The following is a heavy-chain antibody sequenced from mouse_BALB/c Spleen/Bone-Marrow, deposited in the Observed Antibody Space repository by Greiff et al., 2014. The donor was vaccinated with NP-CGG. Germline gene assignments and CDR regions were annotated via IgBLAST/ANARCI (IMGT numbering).Heavy chain of an antibody. J-gene: IGHJ3*01. CDR3: AIYYYGSSGFAY. CDR2: IDPANGNT. Sequence: EVMLVESGAELVKPGASVKLSCTASGFNIKDTYMHWVKQRPEQGLEWIGRIDPANGNTKYDPKFQGKATITVDTSSNTAYLQLSSLTSEDTAVYYCAIYYYGSSGFAYWGQGTLVTVSA. D-gene: IGHD1-1*01. V-gene: IGHV14-3*02. CDR1: GFNIKDTY.